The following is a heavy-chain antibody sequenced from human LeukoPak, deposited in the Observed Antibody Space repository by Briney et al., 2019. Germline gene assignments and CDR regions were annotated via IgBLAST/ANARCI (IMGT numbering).Heavy chain of an antibody. V-gene: IGHV4-31*03. D-gene: IGHD3-16*01. J-gene: IGHJ3*01. CDR3: ARVAPLMITFGAVDAFDV. CDR1: GGSINSCGYH. Sequence: SQTLSLTCTVSGGSINSCGYHWSWIRQLPGKGLEWVGYIYLTGKTDFNPALKSRVAMSVDTSKNQFSLRLHSVTAADTAVYYCARVAPLMITFGAVDAFDVWGQGTRVTISS. CDR2: IYLTGKT.